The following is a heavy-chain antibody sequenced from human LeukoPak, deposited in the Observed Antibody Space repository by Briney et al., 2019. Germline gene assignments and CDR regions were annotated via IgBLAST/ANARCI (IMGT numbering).Heavy chain of an antibody. J-gene: IGHJ4*02. D-gene: IGHD4-17*01. CDR1: GFTFSSYA. V-gene: IGHV3-30-3*01. Sequence: GGSLRLSCAASGFTFSSYAMHWVRQAPGKGLEWVAVISYDGSNKYYADSVKGRFTISRDNSKNTLYLQMNSLRAEDTAVYYCARGATPYGDYHLGGYWGQGTLVTVSS. CDR2: ISYDGSNK. CDR3: ARGATPYGDYHLGGY.